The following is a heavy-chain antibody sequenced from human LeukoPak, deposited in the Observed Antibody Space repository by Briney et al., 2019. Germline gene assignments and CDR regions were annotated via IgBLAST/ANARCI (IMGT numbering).Heavy chain of an antibody. V-gene: IGHV3-23*01. CDR3: AKKWNEQLGPNYFDY. CDR1: GFTFSNYW. CDR2: ISGSGGST. J-gene: IGHJ4*02. D-gene: IGHD6-6*01. Sequence: GGSLRLSCAASGFTFSNYWMHWVRQAPGKGLEWVSAISGSGGSTYYADSVKGRFTISRDNSKNTLYLQMNSLRAEDTAVYYRAKKWNEQLGPNYFDYWGQGTLVTVSS.